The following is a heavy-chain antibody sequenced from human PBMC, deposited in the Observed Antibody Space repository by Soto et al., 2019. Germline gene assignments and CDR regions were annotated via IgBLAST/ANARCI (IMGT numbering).Heavy chain of an antibody. J-gene: IGHJ5*02. CDR1: GFTFSSYS. CDR2: ISSSSSYI. Sequence: EVQLVESGGGLVKPGGSLRLSCVASGFTFSSYSMNWVRQAPGKGLEWVSSISSSSSYIYYADSVKGRFTISRDNAKNSLYLQMNSLRAEDTAVYYCARDGSYSSGTFDPWGQGTLVTVSS. V-gene: IGHV3-21*01. CDR3: ARDGSYSSGTFDP. D-gene: IGHD6-19*01.